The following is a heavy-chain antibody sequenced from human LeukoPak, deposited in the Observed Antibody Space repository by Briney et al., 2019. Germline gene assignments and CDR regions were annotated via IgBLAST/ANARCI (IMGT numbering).Heavy chain of an antibody. CDR2: IYSGGTT. V-gene: IGHV3-66*01. Sequence: GGSLRLSCAASGLTVSSNYMSWVRQAPGKGLEWVSVIYSGGTTYYADSVKGRFTIFRDTSKNTLYLQMNSLRVEDTAVYYCARSSHYDILTGYSEEDAFDIWGQGTMVTVSS. CDR3: ARSSHYDILTGYSEEDAFDI. J-gene: IGHJ3*02. D-gene: IGHD3-9*01. CDR1: GLTVSSNY.